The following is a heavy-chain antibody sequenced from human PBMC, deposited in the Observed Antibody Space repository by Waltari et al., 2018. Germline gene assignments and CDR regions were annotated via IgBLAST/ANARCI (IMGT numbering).Heavy chain of an antibody. D-gene: IGHD3-3*01. CDR2: IIPIFGTA. V-gene: IGHV1-69*14. Sequence: QVQLVQSGAEVKKPGSSVKVSCKASGGTFSSYAISWVRQAPGQGLEWMGGIIPIFGTANYAQKFQGRVTITADKATSTAYMELSSLRSEDTAVYYCARGNSITIPSFDWFDPWGQGTLVTVSS. CDR1: GGTFSSYA. J-gene: IGHJ5*02. CDR3: ARGNSITIPSFDWFDP.